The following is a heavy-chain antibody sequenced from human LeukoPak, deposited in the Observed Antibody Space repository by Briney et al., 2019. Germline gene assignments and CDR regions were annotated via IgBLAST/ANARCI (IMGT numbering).Heavy chain of an antibody. V-gene: IGHV1-2*02. D-gene: IGHD6-13*01. CDR3: ARGSLIAATGTGLSS. CDR1: GYTFTGYY. J-gene: IGHJ4*02. CDR2: INPNSGDT. Sequence: GASVKVSCKASGYTFTGYYIHWVRQAPGQGLEWMGWINPNSGDTRYAQSFQGRVTMTRDTSSSSAYMELNRLTSDDTAVYYCARGSLIAATGTGLSSWGQGTLVTVSS.